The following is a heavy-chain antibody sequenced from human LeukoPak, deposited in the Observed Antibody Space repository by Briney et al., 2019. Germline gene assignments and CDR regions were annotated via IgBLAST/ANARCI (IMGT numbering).Heavy chain of an antibody. CDR2: ISGSGGST. V-gene: IGHV3-23*01. J-gene: IGHJ4*02. CDR1: GFTFSSYG. CDR3: AKDRYSGSYLQTGPCAH. D-gene: IGHD1-26*01. Sequence: GGTLRLSCAASGFTFSSYGMSWVRQAPGKGLEWVSAISGSGGSTYYADSVKGRFTISRDNSKNTLYLQMNSLRAEDTAVYYCAKDRYSGSYLQTGPCAHWGQGILVTVSS.